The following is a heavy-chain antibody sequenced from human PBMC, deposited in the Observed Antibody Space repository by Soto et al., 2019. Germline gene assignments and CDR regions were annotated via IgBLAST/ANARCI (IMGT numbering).Heavy chain of an antibody. CDR1: GYTFTNYG. Sequence: ASVKVSCKASGYTFTNYGISWVRQAPGQGPEWMGWISGYNGNTKYAPKFQGRVAMTTDRSTGTAYMELRSLRSDDTAVYYCARGPLDYPIPDFDYWGQGTLVTVSS. J-gene: IGHJ4*02. V-gene: IGHV1-18*01. CDR3: ARGPLDYPIPDFDY. D-gene: IGHD2-8*01. CDR2: ISGYNGNT.